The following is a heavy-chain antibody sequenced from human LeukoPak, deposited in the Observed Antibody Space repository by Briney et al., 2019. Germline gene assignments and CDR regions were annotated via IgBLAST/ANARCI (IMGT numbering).Heavy chain of an antibody. CDR1: GGSITDYY. Sequence: TSETLSLTCTVSGGSITDYYWGWIRQPPGKGLEWIGSIYYSGSTYYNPSLKSRVTISVDTSKNQFSLKLSSVTTADTAVYYCARGHWYFDLWGRGTLVTVSS. CDR3: ARGHWYFDL. J-gene: IGHJ2*01. V-gene: IGHV4-39*07. CDR2: IYYSGST.